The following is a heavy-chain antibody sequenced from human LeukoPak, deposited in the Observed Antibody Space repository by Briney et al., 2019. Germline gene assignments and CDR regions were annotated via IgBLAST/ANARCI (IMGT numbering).Heavy chain of an antibody. J-gene: IGHJ4*02. CDR1: GGSISSSSYY. CDR3: ARDPGHPDY. CDR2: IYYSGST. Sequence: SETLSLTCTVSGGSISSSSYYWGWIRQPPGKGLEWIGSIYYSGSTYYNPSLKSRVTISVDTSKNQFSLKLSSVTAADTAVYYCARDPGHPDYWGQGTLVTVSS. V-gene: IGHV4-39*07.